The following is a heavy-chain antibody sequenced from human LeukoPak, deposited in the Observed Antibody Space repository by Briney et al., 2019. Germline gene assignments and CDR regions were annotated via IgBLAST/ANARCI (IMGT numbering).Heavy chain of an antibody. V-gene: IGHV3-33*01. Sequence: GGSLRLSCAASGFSFSSYGMHWVRQAPGKGLEWVAVIWYDGSNKYYADSVKGRFTISRDNSKNTLYLQMNSLRAEDTAVYYCARSGDSSGYDYWGQGTLVTVSS. CDR2: IWYDGSNK. J-gene: IGHJ4*02. CDR1: GFSFSSYG. D-gene: IGHD3-22*01. CDR3: ARSGDSSGYDY.